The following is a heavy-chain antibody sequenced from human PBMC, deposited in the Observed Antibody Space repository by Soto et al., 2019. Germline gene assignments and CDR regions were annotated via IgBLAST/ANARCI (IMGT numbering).Heavy chain of an antibody. CDR2: IIPIFGTA. J-gene: IGHJ6*02. Sequence: QVQLVQSGAEVKKPGSSVKVSCKDSGGAFSSYAISWVRQAPGQGLEWMGGIIPIFGTANYAQKFQGRVTITADESTSTAYMELSSLRSEDTAVYYCASRTETYSYYYYGLDVWGQGTTVTVSS. CDR3: ASRTETYSYYYYGLDV. CDR1: GGAFSSYA. D-gene: IGHD4-4*01. V-gene: IGHV1-69*12.